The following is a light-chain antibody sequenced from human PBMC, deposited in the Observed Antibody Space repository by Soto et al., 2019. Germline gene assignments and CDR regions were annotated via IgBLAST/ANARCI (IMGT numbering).Light chain of an antibody. J-gene: IGKJ2*01. V-gene: IGKV1-5*01. CDR1: QSSSNW. Sequence: DIQMTQSPSTLSASVGDRVTITCRASQSSSNWLVWYQQKPGKAPKLLISGASSLESGVPSRFSGSGSGTEFSLTISSLQPDDFATDYCQQYDSDSYTFGQGTKLEIK. CDR2: GAS. CDR3: QQYDSDSYT.